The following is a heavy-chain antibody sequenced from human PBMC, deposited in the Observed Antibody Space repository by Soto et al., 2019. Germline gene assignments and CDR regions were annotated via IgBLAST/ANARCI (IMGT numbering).Heavy chain of an antibody. CDR3: ARTPPGYYGSGSFVDD. Sequence: QVQLQESGPGLVKPSETLSLTCTVSGGSISSYYWSWIRQPPGKGLDWIGYIYYNGDTNYNPSLQSRVTISLDTSKNQFSLKLNSVTAADTAVYYCARTPPGYYGSGSFVDDWGQGTLVTVSS. CDR1: GGSISSYY. D-gene: IGHD3-10*01. CDR2: IYYNGDT. V-gene: IGHV4-59*01. J-gene: IGHJ4*02.